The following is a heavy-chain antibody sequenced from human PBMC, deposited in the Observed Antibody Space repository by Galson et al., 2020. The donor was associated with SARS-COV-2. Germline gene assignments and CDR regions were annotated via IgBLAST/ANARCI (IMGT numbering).Heavy chain of an antibody. CDR3: ARWHIDMATITGHYFDS. CDR1: GASMNSINYY. J-gene: IGHJ4*02. Sequence: SETLSLTCTVSGASMNSINYYWAWVRQPPGMGLEWIGSIDYSGITSYNPSLESRVTISVDTSKNQFPLKLRSVTATDTATYYCARWHIDMATITGHYFDSWGQGTLVTVSS. D-gene: IGHD5-12*01. CDR2: IDYSGIT. V-gene: IGHV4-39*01.